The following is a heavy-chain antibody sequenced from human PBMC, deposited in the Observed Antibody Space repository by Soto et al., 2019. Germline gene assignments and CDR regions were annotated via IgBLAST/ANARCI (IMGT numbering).Heavy chain of an antibody. J-gene: IGHJ4*02. V-gene: IGHV4-34*01. CDR1: GGSFSGYY. Sequence: QVQLQQWGAGLLKPSETLSLTCAVYGGSFSGYYWSWIRQPPGKGLEWIGEINHSGSTNYNPSLKSRVSISVDTSKNQLSLKLSSVTAADTAVYYCARTLKPESTVDYWGQGTLVTVSS. CDR2: INHSGST. CDR3: ARTLKPESTVDY. D-gene: IGHD2-8*02.